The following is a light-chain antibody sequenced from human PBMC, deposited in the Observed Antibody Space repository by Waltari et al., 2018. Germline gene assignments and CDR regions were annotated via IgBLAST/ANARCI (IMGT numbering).Light chain of an antibody. J-gene: IGLJ2*01. CDR3: SSYTNSSTYVV. CDR2: DVS. V-gene: IGLV2-14*03. Sequence: QSALTQPASVSGSPGQSITISCTGTSSDVGGYNSVSWYQQRPGKAPKLMIYDVSNRPSGVSNRFSGSKSGDTASLTISGLQAEDEADYHCSSYTNSSTYVVFGGGTKLTVL. CDR1: SSDVGGYNS.